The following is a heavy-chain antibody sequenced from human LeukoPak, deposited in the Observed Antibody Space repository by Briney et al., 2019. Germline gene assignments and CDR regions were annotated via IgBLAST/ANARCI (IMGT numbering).Heavy chain of an antibody. D-gene: IGHD4-17*01. Sequence: SETLSLTCAVSGGSIASGGFSWNWIRQPPGTGLEWIGYIYSSGGTYYNPSLKSRLTISIDKSKNQFSLRLNSVIAADTAVYFCARGRLRGDHGGLAFDPWGQGALVTVSS. V-gene: IGHV4-30-2*01. CDR1: GGSIASGGFS. J-gene: IGHJ5*02. CDR2: IYSSGGT. CDR3: ARGRLRGDHGGLAFDP.